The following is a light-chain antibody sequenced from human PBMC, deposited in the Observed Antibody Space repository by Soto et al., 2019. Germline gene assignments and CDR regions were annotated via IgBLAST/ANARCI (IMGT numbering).Light chain of an antibody. J-gene: IGKJ1*01. CDR3: QQSYSAPPT. V-gene: IGKV1-39*01. Sequence: DIQMTQSPSSLSASVGDRVTITCRASQTIRNYLNWYQQKPGKAPKLLIYAASSLQSGVPSRFSGSGSGTDFTLTISSLQPEDFATYDCQQSYSAPPTFGQGTKVEIK. CDR2: AAS. CDR1: QTIRNY.